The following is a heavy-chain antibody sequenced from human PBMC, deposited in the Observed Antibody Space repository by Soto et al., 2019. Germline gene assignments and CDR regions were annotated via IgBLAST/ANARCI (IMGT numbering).Heavy chain of an antibody. V-gene: IGHV4-61*01. D-gene: IGHD5-18*01. CDR1: GGSVSSGSYY. CDR3: ARRWIHAFDI. CDR2: IYYSGST. J-gene: IGHJ3*02. Sequence: TLSLTCTVSGGSVSSGSYYWSWMRQPPGKGLEWIGFIYYSGSTNYNPSLKSRVTISVDTSKNQFSLKLSSVTAADTAVYYCARRWIHAFDIWGQGTMVTVSS.